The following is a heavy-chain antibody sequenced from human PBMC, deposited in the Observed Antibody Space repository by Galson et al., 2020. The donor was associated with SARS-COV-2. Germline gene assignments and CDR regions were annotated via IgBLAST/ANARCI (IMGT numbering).Heavy chain of an antibody. CDR2: IYHSGST. Sequence: SETLSFTCAVSGGSISSSNWWSWVRQPPGKGLEWIGEIYHSGSTNYNPSLKSRVTISVDKSKNQFSLKLSSVTAADTAVYYCARERAVDYGDYEDYYYYGMDVWGQGTTVTVSS. J-gene: IGHJ6*02. CDR1: GGSISSSNW. V-gene: IGHV4-4*02. CDR3: ARERAVDYGDYEDYYYYGMDV. D-gene: IGHD4-17*01.